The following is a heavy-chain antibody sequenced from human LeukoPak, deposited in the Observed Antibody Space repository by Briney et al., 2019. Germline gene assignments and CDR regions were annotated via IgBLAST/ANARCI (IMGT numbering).Heavy chain of an antibody. Sequence: ASGKVSCKASGYTFTDYYIQWVRQAPGQGLEWMGWISPSGRGANSAQKFQSRVTMTRDTSISTAYMELSRLTSDDTAVYYCASQAASGYYFEYWGQGSLVTVSS. D-gene: IGHD3-9*01. CDR3: ASQAASGYYFEY. CDR1: GYTFTDYY. V-gene: IGHV1-2*02. CDR2: ISPSGRGA. J-gene: IGHJ4*02.